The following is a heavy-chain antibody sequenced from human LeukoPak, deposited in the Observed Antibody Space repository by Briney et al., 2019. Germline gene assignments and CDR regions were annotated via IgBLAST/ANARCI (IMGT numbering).Heavy chain of an antibody. J-gene: IGHJ1*01. D-gene: IGHD1-26*01. CDR1: GGSITTTNW. CDR2: VHLNGAT. CDR3: TRESGAFSPFGF. Sequence: SGTLSFTCAVSGGSITTTNWWSWVRQPPGKGLEWIVEVHLNGATNYNPSLESRFSMSIDKSNNHLSLEVTSVTAADTAMYYCTRESGAFSPFGFWGQGTLVSVS. V-gene: IGHV4-4*02.